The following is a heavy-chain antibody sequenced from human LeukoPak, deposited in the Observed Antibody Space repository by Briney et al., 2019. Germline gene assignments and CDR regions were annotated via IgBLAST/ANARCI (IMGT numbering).Heavy chain of an antibody. J-gene: IGHJ4*02. Sequence: GGSLRLSCAASGFTFDDYAMHWVRQAPGKGLEWVSGISWNSGSIGYADSVKGRFTISRDNAKNSLYLQMNSLRAEDTALYYCAEGGDTAMVTYYFDYWGQGTLVTVSS. CDR2: ISWNSGSI. D-gene: IGHD5-18*01. V-gene: IGHV3-9*01. CDR3: AEGGDTAMVTYYFDY. CDR1: GFTFDDYA.